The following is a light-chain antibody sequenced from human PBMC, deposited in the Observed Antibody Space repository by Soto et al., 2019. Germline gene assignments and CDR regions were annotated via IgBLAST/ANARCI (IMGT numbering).Light chain of an antibody. J-gene: IGLJ2*01. CDR2: DVS. V-gene: IGLV2-14*03. Sequence: QSALTQPASVSGSPGQSITISCTGTSSDVGGYNYVSWYQHHPGKAPKLIIYDVSNRPSGVSSRFSGSKSGNTASLTISGLQAEDEADYYCTSYTGRNTDVGFGGGTKLTVL. CDR3: TSYTGRNTDVG. CDR1: SSDVGGYNY.